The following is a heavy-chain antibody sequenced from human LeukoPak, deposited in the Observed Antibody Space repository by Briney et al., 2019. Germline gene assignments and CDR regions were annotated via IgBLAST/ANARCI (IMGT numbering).Heavy chain of an antibody. J-gene: IGHJ3*02. Sequence: SETLSLTCTVSGGSISSSSYYWGWIRQPPGKGLEWIGSIYYSGTTYYNPSLKSRVTISVDTSKNQFSLKLSSVTAADTAVYYCARVSRDGYNWYAFDIWGQGTMVTVSS. D-gene: IGHD5-24*01. CDR1: GGSISSSSYY. V-gene: IGHV4-39*07. CDR3: ARVSRDGYNWYAFDI. CDR2: IYYSGTT.